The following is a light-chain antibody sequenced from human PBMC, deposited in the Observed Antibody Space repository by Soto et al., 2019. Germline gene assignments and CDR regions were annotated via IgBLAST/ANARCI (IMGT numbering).Light chain of an antibody. Sequence: EIVLTQSPGTLSLSPGERATLSCRASQSVSSSYLAWYQQKPGQAPRLLIFGASSRATGIPDRFSGSGSETDLTLTISRVEPEDFAVYYCQQYDSSPMYTFGQGTKLQIK. CDR1: QSVSSSY. CDR3: QQYDSSPMYT. V-gene: IGKV3-20*01. J-gene: IGKJ2*01. CDR2: GAS.